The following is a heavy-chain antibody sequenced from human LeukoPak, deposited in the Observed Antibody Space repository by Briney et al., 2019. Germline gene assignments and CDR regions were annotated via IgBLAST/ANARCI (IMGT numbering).Heavy chain of an antibody. Sequence: GASVTVSCMASGYTFTGYYMHWVRQAPGQGLEWVGWINPNSGGTNYAPIFQGRVTITSDNFISTAYMELSRRRPEDTAVYYFARAPRRSGYYPASMDVWGQGTTVTVSS. CDR2: INPNSGGT. CDR3: ARAPRRSGYYPASMDV. J-gene: IGHJ6*02. CDR1: GYTFTGYY. D-gene: IGHD3-22*01. V-gene: IGHV1-2*02.